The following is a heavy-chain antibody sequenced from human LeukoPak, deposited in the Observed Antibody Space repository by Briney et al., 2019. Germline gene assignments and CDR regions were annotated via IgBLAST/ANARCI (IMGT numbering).Heavy chain of an antibody. CDR3: AREGNYYDSSGYLFDY. V-gene: IGHV3-72*01. Sequence: GGPLRLSCAASGFTFSDHYMDWVRQAPGKGLEWVGRTRNKANSYTTEYAASVKGRFTISRDDSKNSLYLQMNSLKTEDTAVYYCAREGNYYDSSGYLFDYWGQGTLVTVSS. D-gene: IGHD3-22*01. CDR1: GFTFSDHY. CDR2: TRNKANSYTT. J-gene: IGHJ4*02.